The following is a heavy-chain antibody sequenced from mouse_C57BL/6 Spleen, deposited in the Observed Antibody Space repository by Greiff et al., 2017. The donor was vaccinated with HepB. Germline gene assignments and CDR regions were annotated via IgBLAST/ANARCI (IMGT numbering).Heavy chain of an antibody. CDR1: GFSLTSYA. CDR2: IWTGGGT. Sequence: VKLMESGPGLVAPSQSLSITCTVSGFSLTSYAISWVRQPPGKGLEWLGVIWTGGGTNYNSALKSRLSISKDNSKSQVFLKMNSLQTDDTARYYCARSQIDDGYFYYAMDYWGQGTSVTVSS. V-gene: IGHV2-9-1*01. CDR3: ARSQIDDGYFYYAMDY. J-gene: IGHJ4*01. D-gene: IGHD2-3*01.